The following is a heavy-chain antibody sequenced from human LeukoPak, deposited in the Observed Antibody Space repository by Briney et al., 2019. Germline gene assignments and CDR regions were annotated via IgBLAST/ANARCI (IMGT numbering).Heavy chain of an antibody. J-gene: IGHJ4*02. CDR2: MNPNSGNT. D-gene: IGHD5-18*01. Sequence: GASVKVSCKASGYTFTSYDINWVRQATGQGLEWMGSMNPNSGNTGYAQKFQGRVTMTRNTSISTAYMELSSLRSEDTAVYYCARAIRGYSYGADYFDYWGQGTLVTVSS. CDR3: ARAIRGYSYGADYFDY. CDR1: GYTFTSYD. V-gene: IGHV1-8*01.